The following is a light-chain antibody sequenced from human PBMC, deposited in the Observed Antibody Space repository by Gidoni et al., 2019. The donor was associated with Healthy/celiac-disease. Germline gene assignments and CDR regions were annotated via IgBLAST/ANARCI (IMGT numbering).Light chain of an antibody. CDR1: HGISSY. V-gene: IGKV1-8*01. Sequence: AIRMTQSPSSFSASTGDSVTITCGASHGISSYLAWYQQKPGKAPKLLIYAASTLQSGVPSRFSGSGSGTDFTLTISCLQSEDFAAYYCQQYYSYPHTFGQGTKVEIK. CDR3: QQYYSYPHT. CDR2: AAS. J-gene: IGKJ2*01.